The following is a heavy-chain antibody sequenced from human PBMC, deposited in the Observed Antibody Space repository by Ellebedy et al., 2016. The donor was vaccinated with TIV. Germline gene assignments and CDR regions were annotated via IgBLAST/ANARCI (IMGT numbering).Heavy chain of an antibody. CDR3: ARENYGDYTLDY. Sequence: SETLSLTCAVYGGSFSGFYWSWIRQPPGKGLEWIGEIDHSGSANYNPSLKSRVTISVDKSKNQFSLKLSSVTAADTAVYYCARENYGDYTLDYWGQGTLVTVSS. D-gene: IGHD4-17*01. V-gene: IGHV4-34*01. CDR1: GGSFSGFY. J-gene: IGHJ4*02. CDR2: IDHSGSA.